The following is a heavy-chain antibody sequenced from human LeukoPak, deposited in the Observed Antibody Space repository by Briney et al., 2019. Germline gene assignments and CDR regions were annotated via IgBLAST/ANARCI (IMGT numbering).Heavy chain of an antibody. J-gene: IGHJ3*02. Sequence: QPGGSLRLSCAASGFTFTDSWMHWVRQAPGKGLVWVARVNTIGNSTIYADSVKGRFDVSRDNTKNVVYLQMNGLSFDDTGVYYCAREALYDSSSSLGAFDIWGHGTMVTVSS. CDR1: GFTFTDSW. CDR3: AREALYDSSSSLGAFDI. CDR2: VNTIGNST. D-gene: IGHD3-22*01. V-gene: IGHV3-74*01.